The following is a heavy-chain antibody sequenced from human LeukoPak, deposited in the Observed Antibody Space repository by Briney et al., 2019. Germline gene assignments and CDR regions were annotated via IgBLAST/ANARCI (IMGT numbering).Heavy chain of an antibody. CDR3: VQESSSLLRSYFDY. J-gene: IGHJ4*02. CDR1: GFTFSSYS. Sequence: PGGSLRLSCAASGFTFSSYSMNWVRQAPGKGLEWVSYISSSSKTIYYADSVKGRFTISRDNAKNSLYLQMNSLRAEDTAVYYCVQESSSLLRSYFDYWGQGTLVTVSS. CDR2: ISSSSKTI. V-gene: IGHV3-48*04. D-gene: IGHD2-15*01.